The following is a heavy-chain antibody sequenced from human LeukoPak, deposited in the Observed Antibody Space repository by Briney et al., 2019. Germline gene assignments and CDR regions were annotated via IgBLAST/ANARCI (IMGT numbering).Heavy chain of an antibody. CDR3: VKYGADV. V-gene: IGHV3-23*01. J-gene: IGHJ6*02. CDR2: ISGSDGST. D-gene: IGHD3-10*01. Sequence: GGSLRLSCAASRFTFSTYATSWVRQPPGKGLEWVSAISGSDGSTYYADSVKGRFTISRDNSKNTLYLQMNSLRAEDTAVYYRVKYGADVWGQGTTVTVSS. CDR1: RFTFSTYA.